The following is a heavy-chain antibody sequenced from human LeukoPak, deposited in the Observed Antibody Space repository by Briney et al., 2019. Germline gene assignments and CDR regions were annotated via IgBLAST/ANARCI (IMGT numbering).Heavy chain of an antibody. J-gene: IGHJ5*02. D-gene: IGHD3-22*01. CDR2: INPNSGGT. Sequence: ASVKVSCEASGYTFTGYYMHWVRQAPGQGLEWMGWINPNSGGTNYAQKFQGRVTMTRDTSISTAYMELSRLRSNDTAVYYCAREGNYYDSSGFHPWGQGTLVTVSS. CDR3: AREGNYYDSSGFHP. V-gene: IGHV1-2*02. CDR1: GYTFTGYY.